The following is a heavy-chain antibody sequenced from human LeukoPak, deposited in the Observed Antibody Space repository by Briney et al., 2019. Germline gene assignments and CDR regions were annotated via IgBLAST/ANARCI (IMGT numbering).Heavy chain of an antibody. CDR1: GGSFSGYC. V-gene: IGHV4-34*01. Sequence: SETLSLTCAVYGGSFSGYCWSWIRQPPGKGLEWIGEIDHSGSTNYNPSLKSRVTISVDTSKNQFSLKLSSVTPADTAVYYCARGSDYDSSGYYYEYFDYWGQGTLVTVSS. CDR3: ARGSDYDSSGYYYEYFDY. D-gene: IGHD3-22*01. CDR2: IDHSGST. J-gene: IGHJ4*02.